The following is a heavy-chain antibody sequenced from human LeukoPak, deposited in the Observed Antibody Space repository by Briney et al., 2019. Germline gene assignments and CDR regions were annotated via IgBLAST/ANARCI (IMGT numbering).Heavy chain of an antibody. J-gene: IGHJ3*02. Sequence: PGGSLRLSCAASGFTFSSYAMNWVRQAPGKGLEWVSAISGSGGSTYYADSVKGRFTISRDNSKNTLYLQMNSLRAEDTAIYYCAKRQGLGYCSSTSCPDAFDIWGQGTMVSVSS. CDR3: AKRQGLGYCSSTSCPDAFDI. CDR1: GFTFSSYA. D-gene: IGHD2-2*01. V-gene: IGHV3-23*01. CDR2: ISGSGGST.